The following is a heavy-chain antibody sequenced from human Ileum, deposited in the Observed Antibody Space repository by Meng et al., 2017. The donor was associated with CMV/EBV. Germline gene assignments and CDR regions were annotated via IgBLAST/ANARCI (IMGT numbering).Heavy chain of an antibody. Sequence: QVQLVQSGAEVKKPGASVKVSCKASGYTFTSSDANWVRQATGQGLEWMGWMSPNTGNTGYAHKFKGRVTMTRNTSISTAYMELSSLRSEDTAVYYCARGWVLETWGQGTLVTRLL. CDR3: ARGWVLET. J-gene: IGHJ5*02. D-gene: IGHD1-26*01. CDR2: MSPNTGNT. V-gene: IGHV1-8*01. CDR1: GYTFTSSD.